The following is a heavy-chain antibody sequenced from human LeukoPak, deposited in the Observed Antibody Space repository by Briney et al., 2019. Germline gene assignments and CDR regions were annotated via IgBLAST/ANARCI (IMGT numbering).Heavy chain of an antibody. V-gene: IGHV1-18*01. D-gene: IGHD3-22*01. CDR1: GYTFTSYG. Sequence: ASVKVSCKASGYTFTSYGISWVRQAPGLGLEWMGWISAYNGNTNYAQKLQGRVTMTTDTSTSTAYMELRSLRSDDTAVYYCARLYYDSSGPCFDYWGQGTLVTVSS. CDR3: ARLYYDSSGPCFDY. J-gene: IGHJ4*02. CDR2: ISAYNGNT.